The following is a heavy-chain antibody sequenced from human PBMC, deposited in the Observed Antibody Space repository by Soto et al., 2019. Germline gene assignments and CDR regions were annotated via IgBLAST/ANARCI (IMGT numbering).Heavy chain of an antibody. V-gene: IGHV3-74*01. CDR2: INSDGSTT. Sequence: GGSLRLSCAASGFTFSSYWMHWVRQAPGKGLVWVSRINSDGSTTTYADSVKGRFTISRGNAQNTLYLQMTSLRADDAAVYYCARWGSAWYLYYIDYRGQRTHVTVSS. CDR3: ARWGSAWYLYYIDY. D-gene: IGHD6-19*01. CDR1: GFTFSSYW. J-gene: IGHJ4*02.